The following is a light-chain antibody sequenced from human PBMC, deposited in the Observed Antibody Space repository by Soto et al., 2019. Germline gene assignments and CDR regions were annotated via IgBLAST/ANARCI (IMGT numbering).Light chain of an antibody. J-gene: IGLJ1*01. Sequence: QSVLTQPRSVSGSPGQSVTSSCTGTSSDVGGYNYVSWFQQHPGKAPKLMIYAVTERPSGVPDRFSGSKSGNTASLTISGLQAEDEADYCCCSYAGTFTYVFGTGTKVTVL. V-gene: IGLV2-11*01. CDR1: SSDVGGYNY. CDR2: AVT. CDR3: CSYAGTFTYV.